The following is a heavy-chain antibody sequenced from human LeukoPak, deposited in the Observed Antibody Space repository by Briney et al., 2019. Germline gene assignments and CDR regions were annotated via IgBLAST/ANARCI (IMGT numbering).Heavy chain of an antibody. D-gene: IGHD6-13*01. CDR2: XSLDSGDI. J-gene: IGHJ4*02. V-gene: IGHV3-9*01. Sequence: SXRLXCAASXFTXDDXAMHWVRQXPGXGLXXXXXXSLDSGDIGYADSVKGRFSISRDNAKNSLHLQMDSLRPEDTAFYYCAKGHAAQYSSRWYNQYYFDLWGQGTLVTVSS. CDR1: XFTXDDXA. CDR3: AKGHAAQYSSRWYNQYYFDL.